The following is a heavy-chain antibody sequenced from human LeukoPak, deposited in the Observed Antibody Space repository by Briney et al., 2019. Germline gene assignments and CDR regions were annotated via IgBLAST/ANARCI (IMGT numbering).Heavy chain of an antibody. Sequence: GGSLRLSCAASGFTFSSYSMNWVRQAPGKGLEWVSSISSSSSYIYYADSVKGRFTISRDNAKNSLYLQMNSLRAEDTAVYYCARAIRGYSYVLDYWGQGTLVTVSS. J-gene: IGHJ4*02. D-gene: IGHD5-18*01. CDR2: ISSSSSYI. CDR1: GFTFSSYS. V-gene: IGHV3-21*04. CDR3: ARAIRGYSYVLDY.